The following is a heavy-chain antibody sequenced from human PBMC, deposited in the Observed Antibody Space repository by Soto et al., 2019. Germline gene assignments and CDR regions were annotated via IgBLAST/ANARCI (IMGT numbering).Heavy chain of an antibody. CDR2: ISYDGSNK. Sequence: QVQLVESGGGVVQPGRSLRLSCAASGFTFNSYAMHWVRQAPGKGLEWVAVISYDGSNKYDGDSVKGRFIISRDNSKNTLXLQMSSRKPEXXXXXXCARGDGLGELXXTXDYWGQGT. J-gene: IGHJ4*02. CDR3: ARGDGLGELXXTXDY. D-gene: IGHD3-16*02. V-gene: IGHV3-30*04. CDR1: GFTFNSYA.